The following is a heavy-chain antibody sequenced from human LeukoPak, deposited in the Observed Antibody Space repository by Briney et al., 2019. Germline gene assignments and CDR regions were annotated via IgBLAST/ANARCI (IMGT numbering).Heavy chain of an antibody. J-gene: IGHJ4*02. D-gene: IGHD4-17*01. Sequence: PGGSLRLSCAASGFTFSSYAMTWVRQAPGKGLEWVANIKKDGSEKNYVDSVKGRFTISRDIAENSLYLQMNNLRVEDTALYYCARDYGDYWGQGTLVTVSS. CDR1: GFTFSSYA. CDR2: IKKDGSEK. CDR3: ARDYGDY. V-gene: IGHV3-7*01.